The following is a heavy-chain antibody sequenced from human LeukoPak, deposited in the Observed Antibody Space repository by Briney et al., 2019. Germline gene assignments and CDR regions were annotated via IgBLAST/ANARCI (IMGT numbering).Heavy chain of an antibody. CDR2: ISAYNGNT. CDR1: GYTFTSYG. CDR3: ARHRISSSWYPMGFQH. V-gene: IGHV1-18*01. J-gene: IGHJ1*01. D-gene: IGHD6-13*01. Sequence: ASVKVSCKASGYTFTSYGISWVRQAPGQGVEWMGWISAYNGNTIYAQKLQGRVTMTTDTSTSTAYMELRSLRSDDTAVYYCARHRISSSWYPMGFQHWGQGTLVTVSS.